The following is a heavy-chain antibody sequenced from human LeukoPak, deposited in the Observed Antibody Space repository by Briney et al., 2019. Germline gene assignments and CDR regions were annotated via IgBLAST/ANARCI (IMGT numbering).Heavy chain of an antibody. J-gene: IGHJ4*02. Sequence: GGSLRLSCAASGFTFSSYWMSWVRQAPGKGLEWVANIKKDGSEKYYVDSVKGRFTISRDNAKTSLYLQMDSLRAEDTAVYYCARDLSGVTGYTYGRGIDYWGQGTLVTVSS. CDR2: IKKDGSEK. CDR1: GFTFSSYW. V-gene: IGHV3-7*01. D-gene: IGHD5-18*01. CDR3: ARDLSGVTGYTYGRGIDY.